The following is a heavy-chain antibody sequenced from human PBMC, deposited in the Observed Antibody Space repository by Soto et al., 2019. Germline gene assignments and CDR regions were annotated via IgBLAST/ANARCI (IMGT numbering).Heavy chain of an antibody. CDR2: IMQDGSEQ. CDR1: GFTFRAYW. J-gene: IGHJ4*02. V-gene: IGHV3-7*01. D-gene: IGHD6-19*01. CDR3: ARDRSMVASDWYFSFDY. Sequence: PGGSLRLSCVASGFTFRAYWMSWVRQAPGKGLEWVANIMQDGSEQYYVDSLKGRFTISRDNAKNSLYLQMNSLRAEDTAVYYCARDRSMVASDWYFSFDYWGQGTLVTVSS.